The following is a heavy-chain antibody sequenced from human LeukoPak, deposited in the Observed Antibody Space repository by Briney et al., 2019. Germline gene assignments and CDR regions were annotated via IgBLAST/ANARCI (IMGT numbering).Heavy chain of an antibody. CDR2: ISAYNGDT. V-gene: IGHV1-18*01. D-gene: IGHD3-22*01. J-gene: IGHJ4*02. Sequence: ASVTVSCKASGYTFTSYGISWVRQAPGQGLEWMGWISAYNGDTNYAQKLQGRVTMTTDTSTSTVYMELSSLRSEDTAVYYCARSDYYDSSGFDYFDYWGQGTLVTVSS. CDR3: ARSDYYDSSGFDYFDY. CDR1: GYTFTSYG.